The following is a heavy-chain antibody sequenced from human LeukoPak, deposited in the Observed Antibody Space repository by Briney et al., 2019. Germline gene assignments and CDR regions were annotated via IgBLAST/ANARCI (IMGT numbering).Heavy chain of an antibody. D-gene: IGHD5-12*01. CDR1: DGSISSYY. J-gene: IGHJ4*02. Sequence: SETLSLTCIVSDGSISSYYWSWIRQPPGKGLEWIGYIYHSGSTYYNPSLKSRVTISVDRSKNQFSLKLSSVTAADTAVYYCARVGGGYAFDYWGQGTLVTVSS. V-gene: IGHV4-59*12. CDR3: ARVGGGYAFDY. CDR2: IYHSGST.